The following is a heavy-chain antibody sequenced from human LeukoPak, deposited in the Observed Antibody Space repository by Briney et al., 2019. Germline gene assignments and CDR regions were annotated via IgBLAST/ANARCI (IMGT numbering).Heavy chain of an antibody. J-gene: IGHJ3*02. Sequence: GGSLRLSCAASGFTFSSYAMSWVRQAPGKGLEWVSAISGSGGSTYYADSVKGRFTISRDNSKNTLYLQMNSLRAEDTAVYYCAKELLPVQLERLARAYALDIWGQGTMVTVSS. V-gene: IGHV3-23*01. CDR1: GFTFSSYA. CDR3: AKELLPVQLERLARAYALDI. CDR2: ISGSGGST. D-gene: IGHD1-1*01.